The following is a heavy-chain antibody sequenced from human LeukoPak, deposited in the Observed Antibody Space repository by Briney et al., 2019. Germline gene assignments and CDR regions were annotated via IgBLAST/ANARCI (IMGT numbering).Heavy chain of an antibody. CDR3: ARLAIRSTWYFDR. Sequence: PSETLSLTCTVSGASISSYYWNWIRQSPGKGLEWIGCLYPGGSTNYDPSLKSRVSISVDTSKNQFSLILNSVAAADTAVYYCARLAIRSTWYFDRWGRGTLVTVSS. CDR2: LYPGGST. V-gene: IGHV4-4*09. J-gene: IGHJ2*01. D-gene: IGHD3-10*01. CDR1: GASISSYY.